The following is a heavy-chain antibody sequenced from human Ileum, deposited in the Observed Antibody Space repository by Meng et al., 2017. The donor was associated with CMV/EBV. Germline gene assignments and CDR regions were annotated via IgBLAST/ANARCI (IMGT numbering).Heavy chain of an antibody. V-gene: IGHV3-66*02. CDR1: GFTVSSNY. J-gene: IGHJ3*02. D-gene: IGHD2-2*02. Sequence: GESLKISCAASGFTVSSNYMSWVRQAPGKGLEWVSVIYSGGSTYYADSVKGRFTISRDNSKNTLYLQMNSLKAEDTAVYFCARVSRILMIAATIPGGAFDIWGQGTMVTVSS. CDR3: ARVSRILMIAATIPGGAFDI. CDR2: IYSGGST.